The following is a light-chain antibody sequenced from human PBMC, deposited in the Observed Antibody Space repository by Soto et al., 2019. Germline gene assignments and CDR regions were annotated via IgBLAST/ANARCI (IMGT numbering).Light chain of an antibody. V-gene: IGKV1-12*01. CDR3: QQCYTTPWT. Sequence: IQMTHSPSSVSASVGYRVTITFLASQGISSWLACYQQKPGKAPKLLIYAASSLQSGVPSRFSGSGSGTDFTLTISSLQAEDVALYYCQQCYTTPWTFGQGTKVDIK. CDR1: QGISSW. J-gene: IGKJ1*01. CDR2: AAS.